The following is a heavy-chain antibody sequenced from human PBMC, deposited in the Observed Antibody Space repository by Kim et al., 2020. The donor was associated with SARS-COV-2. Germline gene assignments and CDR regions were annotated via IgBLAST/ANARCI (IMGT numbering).Heavy chain of an antibody. Sequence: YNPALRRRVTISEDKSKNQFSLKLSSVTAADTAVYYCARVEPLMVQGPADWGQGTLVTVSS. D-gene: IGHD3-10*01. J-gene: IGHJ4*02. V-gene: IGHV4-4*02. CDR3: ARVEPLMVQGPAD.